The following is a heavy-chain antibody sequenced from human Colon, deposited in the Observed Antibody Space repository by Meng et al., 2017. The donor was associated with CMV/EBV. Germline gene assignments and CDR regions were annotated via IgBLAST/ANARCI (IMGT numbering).Heavy chain of an antibody. Sequence: GGSLRLSCAVSGFTLSDRWMHWVRQAAGKGLEWVAGGNGDGSQTFHADSVKGRFTISRDNTKNSLYLQMNSLGPDDTALYYCGKDLQPGGLDIWGQGTTVTVSS. CDR1: GFTLSDRW. CDR3: GKDLQPGGLDI. J-gene: IGHJ6*02. V-gene: IGHV3-74*01. D-gene: IGHD5-18*01. CDR2: GNGDGSQT.